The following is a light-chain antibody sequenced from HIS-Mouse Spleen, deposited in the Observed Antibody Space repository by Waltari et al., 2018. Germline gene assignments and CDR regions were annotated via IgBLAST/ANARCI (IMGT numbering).Light chain of an antibody. CDR2: AAS. V-gene: IGKV1-39*01. CDR1: QSISSY. CDR3: QQSYSTPGT. J-gene: IGKJ1*01. Sequence: IWMTQSPSLLSASTGDRVTITCRASQSISSYLNWYQQKPGKAPKLLIYAASSLQSGVPSRFSGSGSGTDFTLTISSLQPEDFATYYCQQSYSTPGTFGQGTKVEIK.